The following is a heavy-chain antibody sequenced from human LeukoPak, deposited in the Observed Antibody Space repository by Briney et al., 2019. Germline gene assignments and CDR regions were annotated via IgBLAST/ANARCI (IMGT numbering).Heavy chain of an antibody. D-gene: IGHD1-20*01. CDR3: ARDNWKSNWFDP. CDR2: IYHSGST. J-gene: IGHJ5*02. Sequence: SETLSLTCTVSGYSISSGYYWGWIRQPPGKGLEWIGSIYHSGSTYYNPSLKSRVTISVDTSKNQFSLKLSSVTAADTAVYYCARDNWKSNWFDPWGQGTLVTVSS. V-gene: IGHV4-38-2*02. CDR1: GYSISSGYY.